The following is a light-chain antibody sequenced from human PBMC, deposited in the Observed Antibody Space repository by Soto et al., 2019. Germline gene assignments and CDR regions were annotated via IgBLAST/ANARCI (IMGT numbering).Light chain of an antibody. CDR1: QSVSSN. CDR2: GAS. CDR3: QQYNNWPPMYT. J-gene: IGKJ2*01. V-gene: IGKV3-15*01. Sequence: EIVMTQSPATLSVSPGERATLSCRASQSVSSNLAWYQQKPGHAPRLLIFGASTRATGIPARFSGSGSGTEFTHTISSLQSEDFAVYYCQQYNNWPPMYTFGQGTKLEIK.